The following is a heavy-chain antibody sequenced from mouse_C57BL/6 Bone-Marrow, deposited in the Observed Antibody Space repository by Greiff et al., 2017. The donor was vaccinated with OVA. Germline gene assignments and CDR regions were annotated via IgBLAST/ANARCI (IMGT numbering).Heavy chain of an antibody. D-gene: IGHD3-2*02. V-gene: IGHV1-64*01. Sequence: QVQLQQPGAELLKPGASVKLSCKASGYTFTSYWMHWVKQRPGQGLEWIGMIHPNSGSTNYNEKFKSKATLTVDKSSSTAYMQLSSLTSEDSAVYYCAGTAQATKGAYWGQGTLVTVSA. CDR3: AGTAQATKGAY. J-gene: IGHJ3*01. CDR1: GYTFTSYW. CDR2: IHPNSGST.